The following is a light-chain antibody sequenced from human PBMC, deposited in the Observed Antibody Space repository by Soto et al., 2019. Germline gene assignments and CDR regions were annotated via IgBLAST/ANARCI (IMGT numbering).Light chain of an antibody. CDR3: QQYYDIPYT. J-gene: IGKJ2*01. Sequence: DIVLTQSPDSLAVSLGERATINCKSSQSDLYSTNNKNSLAWYQQKPGQPPKLLFYWASTRESGVPDRFGGSGSGTDFTLTIGSLQAEDVAVYYCQQYYDIPYTFGQGTRLEI. CDR2: WAS. V-gene: IGKV4-1*01. CDR1: QSDLYSTNNKNS.